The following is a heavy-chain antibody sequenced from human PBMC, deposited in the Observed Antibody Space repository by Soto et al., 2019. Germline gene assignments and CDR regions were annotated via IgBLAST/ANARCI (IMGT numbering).Heavy chain of an antibody. Sequence: EVQLVESGGGLVQPGGSLRLSCAASGFTFSSYWMHWVRQAPGKGLVWVSRVNSDWSDTSYADSVKGRFTISRDNAKNPLYLQMTSLRAEDTAVYYCARDNNPRMFWYFDLWGRGTLVTVSS. V-gene: IGHV3-74*01. D-gene: IGHD3-10*02. J-gene: IGHJ2*01. CDR3: ARDNNPRMFWYFDL. CDR2: VNSDWSDT. CDR1: GFTFSSYW.